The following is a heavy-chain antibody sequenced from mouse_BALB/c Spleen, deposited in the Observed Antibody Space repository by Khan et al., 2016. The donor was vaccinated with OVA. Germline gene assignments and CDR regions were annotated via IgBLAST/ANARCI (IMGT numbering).Heavy chain of an antibody. CDR3: ARRNFYYYAMDY. CDR2: IDPANGNT. Sequence: VQLQQSGAELVKPGASVKLSCTASGFNIKDTYMHWVKQRPEQGLEWIGRIDPANGNTKYDPKFQGKATITADTSSNTAYLQLSILTSEDTAVYYCARRNFYYYAMDYWGQGPSVTVSS. V-gene: IGHV14-3*02. CDR1: GFNIKDTY. J-gene: IGHJ4*01.